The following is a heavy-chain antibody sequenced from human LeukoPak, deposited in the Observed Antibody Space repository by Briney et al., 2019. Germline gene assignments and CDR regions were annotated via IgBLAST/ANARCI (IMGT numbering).Heavy chain of an antibody. Sequence: SETLSLTCAVYGGSFSGYYWSWIRQPPGKGLEWIGEINHSGSTNYNPSLKSRVTISVDTSKNQFSLKLSSVTAADTAVYYCARYGSGKLIFDPWGQGTLVTVSS. CDR1: GGSFSGYY. D-gene: IGHD3-10*01. CDR3: ARYGSGKLIFDP. V-gene: IGHV4-34*01. J-gene: IGHJ5*02. CDR2: INHSGST.